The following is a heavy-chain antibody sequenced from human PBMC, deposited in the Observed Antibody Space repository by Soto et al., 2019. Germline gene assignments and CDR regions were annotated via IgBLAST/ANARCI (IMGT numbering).Heavy chain of an antibody. CDR3: ARGGGVAATRNPFDI. V-gene: IGHV1-2*04. D-gene: IGHD3-16*01. Sequence: ASVKVSCKASGYTFTGYYMHWVRQAPGQGLEWMGWINPNSGGTNYAQKFQGWVTMTRDTSISTAYMELSRLRSDDTAVYYCARGGGVAATRNPFDIRGRRTMVTVSS. CDR1: GYTFTGYY. CDR2: INPNSGGT. J-gene: IGHJ3*02.